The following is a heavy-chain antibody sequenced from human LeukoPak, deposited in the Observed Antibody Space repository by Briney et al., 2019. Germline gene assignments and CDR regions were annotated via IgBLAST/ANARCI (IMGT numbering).Heavy chain of an antibody. CDR3: ARLQGRGTGYSPSSFDY. Sequence: SVKVSCKASGYTFTSYAISWVRQAPGQGLEWMGGIIPIFGTANYAQKFQGRVTITADESTSTAYMELSSLRSEDTAVYYCARLQGRGTGYSPSSFDYWGQGTLVTVSS. J-gene: IGHJ4*02. CDR2: IIPIFGTA. D-gene: IGHD3/OR15-3a*01. V-gene: IGHV1-69*13. CDR1: GYTFTSYA.